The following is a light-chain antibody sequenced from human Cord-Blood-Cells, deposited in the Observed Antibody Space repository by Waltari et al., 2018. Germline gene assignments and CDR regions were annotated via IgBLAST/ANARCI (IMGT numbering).Light chain of an antibody. CDR1: HSGDTY. J-gene: IGLJ2*01. CDR2: QDS. V-gene: IGLV3-1*01. Sequence: SYELTQPPPVSVSQGQTARTTSPGAHSGDTYLCWYQQKPGQSPVLVIYQDSKRPSGIPERFSGSNSGNTATLTISGTQAMDEADYYCQAWDSSTVVFGGGTKLTVL. CDR3: QAWDSSTVV.